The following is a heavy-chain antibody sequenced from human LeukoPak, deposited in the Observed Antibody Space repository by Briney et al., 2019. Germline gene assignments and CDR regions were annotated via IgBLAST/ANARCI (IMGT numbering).Heavy chain of an antibody. J-gene: IGHJ4*02. CDR1: GFTFSTYN. V-gene: IGHV3-21*06. CDR2: ITSSSSYI. D-gene: IGHD6-13*01. Sequence: GGSLRLSCAASGFTFSTYNMNWVRHAPGKGLEWISSITSSSSYIYYADSMRGRFTISRDNAKNSLYLQMNSLKPEDTAVYYCARVAEAAAFDSWGQGTLVTVSS. CDR3: ARVAEAAAFDS.